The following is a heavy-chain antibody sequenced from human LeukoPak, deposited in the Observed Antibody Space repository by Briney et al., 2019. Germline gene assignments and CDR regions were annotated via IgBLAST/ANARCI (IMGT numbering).Heavy chain of an antibody. V-gene: IGHV4-39*07. J-gene: IGHJ4*02. CDR2: IYYSGST. CDR3: ARGNSSSWPLDY. D-gene: IGHD6-13*01. Sequence: SETLSLTCTVSGGSISSSSYYWGWIRQPPGKGLEWIGSIYYSGSTYYNPSLKSRVTISVDTSKNQFSLNLNSVTVADTAVYYCARGNSSSWPLDYWGQGILVTVSS. CDR1: GGSISSSSYY.